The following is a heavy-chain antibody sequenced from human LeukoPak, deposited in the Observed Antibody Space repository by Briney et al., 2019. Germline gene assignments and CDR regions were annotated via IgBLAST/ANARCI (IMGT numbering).Heavy chain of an antibody. V-gene: IGHV3-23*01. CDR2: ISSTGGTA. CDR1: VSSFG. CDR3: ARGDYGDYAGGYYYYMDV. Sequence: GGSLRLSCAASVSSFGMSWVRQAPGKGLEWVSAISSTGGTAYYADSVKGRFTISRDNSKNTLYLQMNSLRAEDTAVYYCARGDYGDYAGGYYYYMDVWGKGTTVTVSS. D-gene: IGHD4-17*01. J-gene: IGHJ6*03.